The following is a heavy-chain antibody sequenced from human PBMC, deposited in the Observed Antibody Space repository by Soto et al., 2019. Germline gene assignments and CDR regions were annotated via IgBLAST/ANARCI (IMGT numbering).Heavy chain of an antibody. CDR1: GGSISSSSYY. CDR2: IYYSGST. Sequence: SETLSLTCTVSGGSISSSSYYWGWIRQPPGKGLEWIGSIYYSGSTYYNPSLKSRVTISVDTSKNQFSLKLSSVTAADTAVYYCASRQYDYIWGSYSSYFDYWGQGTLVTVSS. CDR3: ASRQYDYIWGSYSSYFDY. V-gene: IGHV4-39*01. J-gene: IGHJ4*02. D-gene: IGHD3-16*01.